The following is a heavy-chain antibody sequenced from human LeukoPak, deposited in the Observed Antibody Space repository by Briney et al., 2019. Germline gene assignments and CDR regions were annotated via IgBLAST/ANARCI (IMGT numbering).Heavy chain of an antibody. Sequence: GGSLRLSCAASGFTFSSYSMNWVRQAPGKGPEWVSAISGRTTSYADAVKGRFTISRDNSKSTVSLQMNSLRAEDTAVYYCASAGGDSRPHDYWGQGTLVTVSS. D-gene: IGHD4-23*01. CDR1: GFTFSSYS. CDR3: ASAGGDSRPHDY. J-gene: IGHJ4*02. V-gene: IGHV3-23*01. CDR2: ISGRTT.